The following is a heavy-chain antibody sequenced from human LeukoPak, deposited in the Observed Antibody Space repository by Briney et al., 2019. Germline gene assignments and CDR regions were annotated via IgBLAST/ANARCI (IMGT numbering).Heavy chain of an antibody. D-gene: IGHD5-18*01. J-gene: IGHJ6*04. CDR3: AKTITAMVKCYYGMDV. CDR1: GFPFSSYA. V-gene: IGHV3-23*01. CDR2: ISGSGGST. Sequence: GGSLRLSCAASGFPFSSYAMSWVRQAPGKGLEWVSAISGSGGSTYYADSVKGRFTISRDNSKNTLYLQMNSLRAEDTAVYYCAKTITAMVKCYYGMDVWGKGTTVTVSS.